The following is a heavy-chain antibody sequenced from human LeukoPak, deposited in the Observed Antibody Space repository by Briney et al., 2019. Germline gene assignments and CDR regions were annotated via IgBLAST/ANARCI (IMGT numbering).Heavy chain of an antibody. CDR2: IRYDGSNK. CDR3: AKDIGSITTLPGAFDI. Sequence: GGSLRLSCAASGFTFSSYGMHWVRQAPGKGLEWAAFIRYDGSNKYYADSVKGRFTISRDNSKNTLYLQMNSLRAEDTAVYYCAKDIGSITTLPGAFDIWGQGTMVTVSS. V-gene: IGHV3-30*02. J-gene: IGHJ3*02. D-gene: IGHD3-10*01. CDR1: GFTFSSYG.